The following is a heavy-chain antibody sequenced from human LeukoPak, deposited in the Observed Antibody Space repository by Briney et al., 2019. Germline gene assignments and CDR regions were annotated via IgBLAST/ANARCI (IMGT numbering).Heavy chain of an antibody. Sequence: ASVKVSCKASGYTFTSYGISWVRQAPGQGLEWMVWISAYNGNTNYAQKVQGRVTMTTDPSTSTAYLELRSLRSDDTAVYYCARGPPYYYGSGSYPLGYWGQGTLVTVSS. J-gene: IGHJ4*02. V-gene: IGHV1-18*01. CDR1: GYTFTSYG. CDR2: ISAYNGNT. D-gene: IGHD3-10*01. CDR3: ARGPPYYYGSGSYPLGY.